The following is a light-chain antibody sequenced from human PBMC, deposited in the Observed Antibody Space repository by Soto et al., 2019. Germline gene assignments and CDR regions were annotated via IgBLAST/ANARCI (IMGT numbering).Light chain of an antibody. Sequence: QSVLTQPPSVSGAPGQRVSISCTGSSSNIGAGYDVHWYQHLPGTAPKLLIYANNNRPSGVPDRFSGSKSGTSASRAITGLQAEDEADYYCQSYDSSRSPLYVFGTGTKLTVL. CDR2: ANN. CDR3: QSYDSSRSPLYV. J-gene: IGLJ1*01. CDR1: SSNIGAGYD. V-gene: IGLV1-40*01.